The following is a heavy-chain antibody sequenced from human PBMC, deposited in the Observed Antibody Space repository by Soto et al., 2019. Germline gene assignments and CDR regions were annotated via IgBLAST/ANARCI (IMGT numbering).Heavy chain of an antibody. CDR3: ARPRNYYYYYMEV. J-gene: IGHJ6*03. Sequence: QLQLQESGPGLVKPSETLSLTCTVSGVSISSSSDYWGWIRQPPGKGLEWIGSIYYSGSTYYNPSLKSRVTISVDTSKNQFSLKLSSVTAADTAVYYCARPRNYYYYYMEVWGKGTTVTVSS. CDR2: IYYSGST. V-gene: IGHV4-39*01. CDR1: GVSISSSSDY.